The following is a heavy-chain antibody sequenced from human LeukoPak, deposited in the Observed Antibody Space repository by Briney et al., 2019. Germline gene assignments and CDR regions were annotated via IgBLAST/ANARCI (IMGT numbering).Heavy chain of an antibody. Sequence: SVKVSCKASGGTFSSYAISWVRQAPGQGLEWMGRIIPILGIANYAQKFQGRVTITADKSASTAYMELSSLRSEDTAVYYCATEAYDVVQWLGLIDYWGQGTLVTVSS. V-gene: IGHV1-69*04. J-gene: IGHJ4*02. CDR3: ATEAYDVVQWLGLIDY. CDR2: IIPILGIA. D-gene: IGHD6-19*01. CDR1: GGTFSSYA.